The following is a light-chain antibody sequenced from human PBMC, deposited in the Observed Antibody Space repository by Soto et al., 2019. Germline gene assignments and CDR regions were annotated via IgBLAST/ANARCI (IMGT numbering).Light chain of an antibody. CDR1: QGIRND. V-gene: IGKV1-6*01. J-gene: IGKJ4*01. CDR2: AAS. Sequence: AIQLTQSPSSLSASVGDRVTITCRASQGIRNDLGWYQQRPGTAPKLLIYAASNLQNGVPSRFSGSGSGTDFTLTISSLQPEDIATYYCLQDYTCPLTFVGGTKVEIK. CDR3: LQDYTCPLT.